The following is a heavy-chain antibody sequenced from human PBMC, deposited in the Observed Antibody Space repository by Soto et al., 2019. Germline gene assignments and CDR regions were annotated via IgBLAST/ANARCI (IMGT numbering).Heavy chain of an antibody. J-gene: IGHJ6*02. Sequence: SETLSLTCTVSGGSISSSSYYWGWIRQPPGKGLEWIGSIYYSGSTYYNPSLKSRVTISVDTSKNQFSLKLSSVTAADTAVYYCARISSGYYLYYYYGMDVWGQGTTVTVYS. V-gene: IGHV4-39*01. CDR1: GGSISSSSYY. CDR3: ARISSGYYLYYYYGMDV. D-gene: IGHD3-3*01. CDR2: IYYSGST.